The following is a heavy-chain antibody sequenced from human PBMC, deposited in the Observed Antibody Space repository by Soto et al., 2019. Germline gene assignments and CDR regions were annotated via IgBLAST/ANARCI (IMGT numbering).Heavy chain of an antibody. CDR3: ARGPRGPFDF. Sequence: QVQLQQWGAGLLKPSETLSLTCTVYGGSFSGSNWSWIRQPPGKGLEWIGDIDHSGNTNYNPSLXRXVXMIXDTSKNQISLKMTSVTAADTAVYYCARGPRGPFDFWGQGTLVTVSS. CDR1: GGSFSGSN. D-gene: IGHD5-12*01. V-gene: IGHV4-34*02. CDR2: IDHSGNT. J-gene: IGHJ4*02.